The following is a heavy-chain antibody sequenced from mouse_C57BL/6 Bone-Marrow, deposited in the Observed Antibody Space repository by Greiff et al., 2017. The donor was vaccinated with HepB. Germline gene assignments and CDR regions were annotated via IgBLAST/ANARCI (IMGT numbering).Heavy chain of an antibody. J-gene: IGHJ4*01. Sequence: QVQLQQPGAELVKPGASVKLSCKASGYTFTSYWLHWVKQRPGQGLEWIGMIHPNSGSTNYNEKFKSKATLTVDKSSSTAYMLLSSLTSEDSAVYDCEWKAVPAPYYAMDYWGQGTSVTVSS. CDR3: EWKAVPAPYYAMDY. D-gene: IGHD5-1*01. CDR2: IHPNSGST. V-gene: IGHV1-64*01. CDR1: GYTFTSYW.